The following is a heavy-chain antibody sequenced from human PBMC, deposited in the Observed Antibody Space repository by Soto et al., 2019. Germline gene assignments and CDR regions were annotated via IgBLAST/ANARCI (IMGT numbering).Heavy chain of an antibody. V-gene: IGHV4-59*01. D-gene: IGHD3-10*01. CDR1: AGFISSCY. CDR2: IYYSGST. Sequence: SQTLRDSCTVSAGFISSCYWSWIRQPPGKGLEWIGYIYYSGSTNYNPSLKSRVTISVDTSKNQFSLKLSSVTAADTAVYYCARVWGGAFDIWGQGTMVT. J-gene: IGHJ3*02. CDR3: ARVWGGAFDI.